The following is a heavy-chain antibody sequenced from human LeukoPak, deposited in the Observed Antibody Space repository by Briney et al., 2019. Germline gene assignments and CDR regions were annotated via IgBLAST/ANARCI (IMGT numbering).Heavy chain of an antibody. CDR3: ARDKDIVVVPAALDY. D-gene: IGHD2-2*01. J-gene: IGHJ4*02. CDR1: GFTFSSYS. Sequence: GGSLRLSCAASGFTFSSYSMNWVRQAPGKGLEWVSSISSSSSYIYYADPVKGRFTISRDNAKNSLYLQMNSLRAEDTAVYYCARDKDIVVVPAALDYWGQGTLVTVSS. V-gene: IGHV3-21*01. CDR2: ISSSSSYI.